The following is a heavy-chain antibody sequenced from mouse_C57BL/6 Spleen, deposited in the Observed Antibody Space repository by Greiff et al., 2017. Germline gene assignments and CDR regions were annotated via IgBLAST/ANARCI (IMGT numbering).Heavy chain of an antibody. D-gene: IGHD3-2*02. CDR1: GYTFTSYW. CDR3: ARRGSSGYAMDY. V-gene: IGHV1-52*01. CDR2: IDPSDSET. Sequence: QVQLQQPGAELVRPGSSVTLSCTASGYTFTSYWMHWVKQRPIQGLEWIGNIDPSDSETHYNQKFKDKATLTVDKSSSTAYMQLSSLTSEDSAVYYCARRGSSGYAMDYWGQGTSVTVSS. J-gene: IGHJ4*01.